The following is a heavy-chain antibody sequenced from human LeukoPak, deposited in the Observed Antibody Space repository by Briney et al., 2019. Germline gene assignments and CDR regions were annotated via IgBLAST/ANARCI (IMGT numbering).Heavy chain of an antibody. J-gene: IGHJ4*02. CDR1: GFTFSDYY. CDR3: ERGNYYDSSGYYPGAFDY. Sequence: GGSLRLSCAASGFTFSDYYMSWIRQPPGKGLEWVSYISSSGSTRYYADSVKGRFTISRDNAKNSLYLQMNSLRAEDTAVYYCERGNYYDSSGYYPGAFDYWGQGTLATVSS. D-gene: IGHD3-22*01. V-gene: IGHV3-11*01. CDR2: ISSSGSTR.